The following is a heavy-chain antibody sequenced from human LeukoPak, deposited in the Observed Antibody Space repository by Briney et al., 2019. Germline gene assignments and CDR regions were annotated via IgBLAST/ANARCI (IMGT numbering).Heavy chain of an antibody. CDR2: IYTSGST. J-gene: IGHJ4*02. CDR3: ARGYYDSSGYYPLGY. V-gene: IGHV4-59*10. D-gene: IGHD3-22*01. Sequence: SETLSLTCAVYGGSFSGYYWSWIRRPAGKGLEWIGRIYTSGSTNYNPSLKSRVTMSVDTSKNQFSLKLSSVTAADTAVYYCARGYYDSSGYYPLGYWGQGTLVTVSS. CDR1: GGSFSGYY.